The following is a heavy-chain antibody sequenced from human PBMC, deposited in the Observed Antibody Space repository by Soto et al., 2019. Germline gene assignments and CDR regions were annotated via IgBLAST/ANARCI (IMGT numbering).Heavy chain of an antibody. CDR1: GYTLINYG. Sequence: QGQLVQSGGEVKEPGASVRVSCKASGYTLINYGSNWVRQAPGQGLVWLGWISPYNGKTEYAQKLQGRGTMTTDTSTSTVYMELRSLRSDDTAVYYCAREQPKWLQDACDMWGQGTMVTVSS. D-gene: IGHD5-18*01. CDR2: ISPYNGKT. J-gene: IGHJ3*02. V-gene: IGHV1-18*01. CDR3: AREQPKWLQDACDM.